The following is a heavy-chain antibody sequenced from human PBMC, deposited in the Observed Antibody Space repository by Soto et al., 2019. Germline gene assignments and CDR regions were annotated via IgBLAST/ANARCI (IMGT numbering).Heavy chain of an antibody. V-gene: IGHV1-18*01. Sequence: ASVKVSCKASGSTFTSYGISWVRQAPGQGLEWMGWISAYNGNTNYAQKLQGRVTMTTDTSTSTAYMELRSLRSDDTAVYYCARHTIFGVVIIEYYFDYWGQGTLVTVSS. CDR1: GSTFTSYG. D-gene: IGHD3-3*01. CDR2: ISAYNGNT. J-gene: IGHJ4*02. CDR3: ARHTIFGVVIIEYYFDY.